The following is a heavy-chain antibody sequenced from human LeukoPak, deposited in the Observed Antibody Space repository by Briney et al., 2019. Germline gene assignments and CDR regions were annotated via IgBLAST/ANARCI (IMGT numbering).Heavy chain of an antibody. CDR2: INHSGST. D-gene: IGHD6-13*01. CDR1: GGSFSGYY. J-gene: IGHJ4*02. Sequence: PSETLSLTCAVYGGSFSGYYWSWIRQPPGKGLEWIGEINHSGSTNYNPSLKSRVTISVDTSKNQFSLKLSSVTAADTAVYYCARVKGSSSSRDWGQGTLVTVPS. CDR3: ARVKGSSSSRD. V-gene: IGHV4-34*01.